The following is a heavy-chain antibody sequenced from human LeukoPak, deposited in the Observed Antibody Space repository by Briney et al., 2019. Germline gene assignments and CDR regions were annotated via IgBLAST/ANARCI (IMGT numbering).Heavy chain of an antibody. J-gene: IGHJ5*02. D-gene: IGHD3-22*01. CDR3: AREDSSEEGNNWFDP. V-gene: IGHV4-61*02. Sequence: SETLSLTCTVSGGSISSSSYYWSWIRQPAGKGLEWIGRIYTSGSTNYNPSLKSRVTMSVDTSKNQFSLKLSSVTAADTAVYFCAREDSSEEGNNWFDPWGQGTLVTVS. CDR1: GGSISSSSYY. CDR2: IYTSGST.